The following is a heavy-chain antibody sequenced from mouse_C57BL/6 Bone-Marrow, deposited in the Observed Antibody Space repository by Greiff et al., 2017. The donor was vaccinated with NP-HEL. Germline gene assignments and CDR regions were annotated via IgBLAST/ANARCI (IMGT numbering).Heavy chain of an antibody. V-gene: IGHV5-12*01. CDR2: LSNGGGST. CDR3: ARQSNWDDYYAMDY. D-gene: IGHD4-1*01. Sequence: EVQRVESGGGLVQPGGSLKLSCAASGFTFSDYYMYWVRQTPEKRLEWVAYLSNGGGSTYYPDTVKGRFTISRDNAKNTLYLQMSRLKSEDTAMYYCARQSNWDDYYAMDYGGQGTSVTVSS. J-gene: IGHJ4*01. CDR1: GFTFSDYY.